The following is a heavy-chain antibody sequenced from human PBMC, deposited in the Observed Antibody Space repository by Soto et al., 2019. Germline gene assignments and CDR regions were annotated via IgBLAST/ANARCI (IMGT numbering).Heavy chain of an antibody. CDR1: GFTFSSYA. CDR3: AKENFIQLRAEERYNWFDP. Sequence: PGGSLRLSCAASGFTFSSYAMSWVRQAPGKGLEWVSAISGSGGSTYYADSVKGRFTISRDNSKNTLYLQMNSLRAEDTAVYYCAKENFIQLRAEERYNWFDPWGQGTLVTVSS. CDR2: ISGSGGST. V-gene: IGHV3-23*01. J-gene: IGHJ5*02. D-gene: IGHD5-18*01.